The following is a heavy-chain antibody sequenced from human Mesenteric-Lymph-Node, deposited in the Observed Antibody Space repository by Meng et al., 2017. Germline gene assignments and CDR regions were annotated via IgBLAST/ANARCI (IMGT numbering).Heavy chain of an antibody. V-gene: IGHV4-4*02. CDR2: IYHSGST. CDR1: GGSIYSINW. CDR3: ARDLYYDSSGYPT. Sequence: QVQLEEAGPGLVGPSGTLALTCTVSGGSIYSINWWSWVRQPPGKGLEWIGEIYHSGSTNYNPSLKSRVTISVDKSKNQFSLKLSSVTAADTAVYYCARDLYYDSSGYPTWGQGTLVTVSS. J-gene: IGHJ5*02. D-gene: IGHD3-22*01.